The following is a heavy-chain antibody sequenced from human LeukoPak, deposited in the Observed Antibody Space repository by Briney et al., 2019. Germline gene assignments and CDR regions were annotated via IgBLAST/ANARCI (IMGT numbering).Heavy chain of an antibody. CDR3: AVHTIGGVVIGDAFDI. CDR1: GYTFTGYY. J-gene: IGHJ3*02. CDR2: INPNSGGT. D-gene: IGHD3-3*01. Sequence: ASVKVSCKASGYTFTGYYMHWVRQAPGQGLEWMGWINPNSGGTNHAQKFQGRVTMTRDTSISTAYMELSRLRSDDTAVYYCAVHTIGGVVIGDAFDIWGQGTMVTVSS. V-gene: IGHV1-2*02.